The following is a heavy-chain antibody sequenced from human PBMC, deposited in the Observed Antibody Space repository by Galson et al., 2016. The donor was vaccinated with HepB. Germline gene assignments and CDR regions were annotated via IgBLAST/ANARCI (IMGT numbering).Heavy chain of an antibody. Sequence: SVKVSCKASGYSFSSFDLNWVRQAPGQGLEWMGWMNPDRGNTGYAQKFQGRVTMTWDTSTGTAYMELTSLTAEDTAVYFCARVVGRGVLHFFGLDVWGQGTAVIVSS. V-gene: IGHV1-8*01. CDR3: ARVVGRGVLHFFGLDV. CDR2: MNPDRGNT. CDR1: GYSFSSFD. J-gene: IGHJ6*02. D-gene: IGHD3-10*01.